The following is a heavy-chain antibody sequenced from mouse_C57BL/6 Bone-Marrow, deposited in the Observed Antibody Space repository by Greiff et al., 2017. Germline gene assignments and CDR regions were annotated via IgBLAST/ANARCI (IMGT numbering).Heavy chain of an antibody. CDR1: GYAFSSSW. CDR3: ARWPYYFPAY. V-gene: IGHV1-82*01. Sequence: QVQLQQSGPELVKPGASVKLSCKASGYAFSSSWMNWVKQRPGKGLEWIGRIYPGDGDTNYNGKFKGKATLTADKSSSTAYMQLSSLTSEDSAVYLCARWPYYFPAYWGQGTLVTVSA. J-gene: IGHJ3*01. D-gene: IGHD1-1*02. CDR2: IYPGDGDT.